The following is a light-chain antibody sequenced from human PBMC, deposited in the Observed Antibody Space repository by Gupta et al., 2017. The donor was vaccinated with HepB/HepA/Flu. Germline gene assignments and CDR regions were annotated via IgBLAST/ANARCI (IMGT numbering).Light chain of an antibody. J-gene: IGLJ2*01. CDR2: DVS. V-gene: IGLV2-14*01. Sequence: QSALTQPASVSGSPGQSIAISCTGTSSDVGGYDYVSWYQQHPGKAPKLRIYDVSNRPSGVSNRCSGSKSGNTASLTISGLQAEDEADYDCSSYTRSSTVVFGGGTKLTVL. CDR3: SSYTRSSTVV. CDR1: SSDVGGYDY.